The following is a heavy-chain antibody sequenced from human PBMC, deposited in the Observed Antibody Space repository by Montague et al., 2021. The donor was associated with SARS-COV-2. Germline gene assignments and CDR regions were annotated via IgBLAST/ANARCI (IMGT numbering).Heavy chain of an antibody. V-gene: IGHV3-43*02. CDR1: GFTFDDYA. Sequence: GSLRLSCAASGFTFDDYAMHWVRQAPGKGLEWVSLISGDGLTTLLTDSVEGRFIISRDNSKNSLYLQMKSLRTEDTALYFCVKDMSEFDDLNAFDVWGQGTQVTVSS. CDR2: ISGDGLTT. D-gene: IGHD3-10*01. CDR3: VKDMSEFDDLNAFDV. J-gene: IGHJ3*01.